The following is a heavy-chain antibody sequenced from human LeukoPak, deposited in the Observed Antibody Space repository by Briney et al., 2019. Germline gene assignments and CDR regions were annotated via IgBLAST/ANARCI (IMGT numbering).Heavy chain of an antibody. CDR1: GGTFSSYT. CDR3: ARGVWGDAFDI. CDR2: IIPILGIA. Sequence: SVKVSCKASGGTFSSYTISWVRQAPGQGLEWMGRIIPILGIANYAQKFQDRVTMTTDTSTSTAYMELRSLRSDDTAMYYCARGVWGDAFDIWGQGTTVTVSS. V-gene: IGHV1-69*02. D-gene: IGHD7-27*01. J-gene: IGHJ3*02.